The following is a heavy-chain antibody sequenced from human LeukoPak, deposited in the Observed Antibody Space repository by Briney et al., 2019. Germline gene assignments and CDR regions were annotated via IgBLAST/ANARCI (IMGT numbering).Heavy chain of an antibody. CDR1: GFTFSSYE. CDR2: ISSSGSAI. Sequence: GGSLRLSCAASGFTFSSYEMTWVRQAPGKVLEWVSYISSSGSAIYYADSVKGRFTISRDNAKNSLYLQMNSLRAEDTAVYYYARATYSLGYDSSGYYSPNFDYWGQGTLVTVSS. CDR3: ARATYSLGYDSSGYYSPNFDY. D-gene: IGHD3-22*01. V-gene: IGHV3-48*03. J-gene: IGHJ4*02.